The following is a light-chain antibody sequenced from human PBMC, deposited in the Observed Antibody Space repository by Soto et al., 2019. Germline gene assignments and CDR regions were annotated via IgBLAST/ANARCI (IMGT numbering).Light chain of an antibody. CDR2: EVS. CDR1: SSDVGAYKY. Sequence: QSALTQPASVSGSPGQSITISCTGSSSDVGAYKYVSWFQQHPGKAPKLIIYEVSNRPSGVSDRFSGSKSGITASLTISGLQTEDEADYYCISYTDRQSYLFGTGTKLTVL. CDR3: ISYTDRQSYL. V-gene: IGLV2-14*01. J-gene: IGLJ1*01.